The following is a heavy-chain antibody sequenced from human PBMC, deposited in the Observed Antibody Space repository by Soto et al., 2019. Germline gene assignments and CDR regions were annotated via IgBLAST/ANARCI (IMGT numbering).Heavy chain of an antibody. J-gene: IGHJ4*02. CDR3: ARFAGDYDFWSGYYILDY. CDR1: GGSISSGGYY. CDR2: IYYSGST. Sequence: QVQLQESGPGLVKPSQTLSLTCTVSGGSISSGGYYWSWIRQHPGKGLEWIGYIYYSGSTYYNPSLKSRVTRSEDTSKNQFSLKLNSVTAADTAVYYSARFAGDYDFWSGYYILDYWGQETQVTVSS. D-gene: IGHD3-3*01. V-gene: IGHV4-31*03.